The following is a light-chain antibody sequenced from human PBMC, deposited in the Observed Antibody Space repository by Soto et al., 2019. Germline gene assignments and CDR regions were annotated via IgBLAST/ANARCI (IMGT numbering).Light chain of an antibody. CDR2: AAS. V-gene: IGKV1-39*01. CDR1: QSISSY. CDR3: QQSYSTPTT. J-gene: IGKJ1*01. Sequence: DIQMTQSPSSLSATVGDRVTITCRASQSISSYLNWYQQKPGKAPKLLIYAASSLQSGVPSRFSGSGSGTDFTLTISSLHPEDFATYYCQQSYSTPTTFGQGTKV.